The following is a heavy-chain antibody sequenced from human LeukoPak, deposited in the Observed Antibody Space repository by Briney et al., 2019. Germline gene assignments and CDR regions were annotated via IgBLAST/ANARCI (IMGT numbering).Heavy chain of an antibody. CDR2: INAYRANT. V-gene: IGHV1-18*01. CDR3: ARGGSSIGVGWFDP. J-gene: IGHJ5*02. CDR1: GFTFTNYD. Sequence: GASVKVSCKASGFTFTNYDITRVRQAPGQGLEWMGGINAYRANTYYAQNIQGRVTMTTDTSTTTAYLEVRNLRSDDTAVYYCARGGSSIGVGWFDPWGQGTLVTVSS. D-gene: IGHD6-19*01.